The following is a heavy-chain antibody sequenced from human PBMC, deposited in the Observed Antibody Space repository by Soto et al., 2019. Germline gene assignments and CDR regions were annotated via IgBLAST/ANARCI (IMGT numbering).Heavy chain of an antibody. J-gene: IGHJ3*02. Sequence: GGSLRLSCAASGFTFSSYSMNWVRQAPGKGLEWVSSISSSSSYIYYADSVKGRFTISRDNAKNSLYLQMNSLRAEDTAVYYCARERGIAVAGHDAFDIWGQGTMVTVSS. CDR2: ISSSSSYI. CDR1: GFTFSSYS. V-gene: IGHV3-21*01. D-gene: IGHD6-19*01. CDR3: ARERGIAVAGHDAFDI.